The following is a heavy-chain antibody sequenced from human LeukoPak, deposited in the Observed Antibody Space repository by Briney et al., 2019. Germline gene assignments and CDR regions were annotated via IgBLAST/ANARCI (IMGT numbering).Heavy chain of an antibody. J-gene: IGHJ6*03. CDR3: ARDGIAVAGSYYYMDV. Sequence: TSETLSLTCTVSGGSISSYYWSWIRQPAGKGLEWIGRIYTSGSTNYNPSLKSRVTMSVDTSKNQFSLKLSSVTAADTAVYYCARDGIAVAGSYYYMDVWGKGTTVTISS. CDR2: IYTSGST. D-gene: IGHD6-19*01. CDR1: GGSISSYY. V-gene: IGHV4-4*07.